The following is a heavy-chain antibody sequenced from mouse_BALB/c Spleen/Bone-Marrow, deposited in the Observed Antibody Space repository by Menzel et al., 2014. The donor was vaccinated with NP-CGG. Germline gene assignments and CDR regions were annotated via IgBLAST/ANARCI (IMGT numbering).Heavy chain of an antibody. CDR1: GFSLSRYS. Sequence: VMLVESGPGLVAPSQRLSITCTVSGFSLSRYSVHWVRQPPGKGLEWLGMIWGGGGTDYNSALKSRLSISKDNSKSQVFLKMNSLQPDDTAMYYCARNCRYYGYDVNAMDYWGQGTSVTVSS. D-gene: IGHD2-2*01. CDR2: IWGGGGT. CDR3: ARNCRYYGYDVNAMDY. J-gene: IGHJ4*01. V-gene: IGHV2-6-4*01.